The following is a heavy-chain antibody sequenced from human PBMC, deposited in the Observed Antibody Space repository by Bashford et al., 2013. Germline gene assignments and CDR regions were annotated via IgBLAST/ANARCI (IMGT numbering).Heavy chain of an antibody. D-gene: IGHD3-3*01. CDR2: IKPILGIA. V-gene: IGHV1-69*10. CDR3: ARAGTTFGVVIKFYYGMDV. CDR1: GDTFSGYL. J-gene: IGHJ6*02. Sequence: VASVKVSCKASGDTFSGYLVHWVRQAPGQGLDWMGWIKPILGIADYAQKLQGRVTMTTDTSTSTAYMELRSLRSDDTAVYYCARAGTTFGVVIKFYYGMDVWGQGTTVTVSS.